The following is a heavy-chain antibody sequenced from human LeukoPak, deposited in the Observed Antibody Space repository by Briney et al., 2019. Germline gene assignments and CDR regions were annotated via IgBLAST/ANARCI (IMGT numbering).Heavy chain of an antibody. Sequence: SETLSLTCTVPGVSISSYYWSWIRQPPGKGLEWIAYIHSIGYTNYNPSFKSRVTISMDTSKDQFSLKLNSVTAADTAVYYCARHITDSGSAFDLWGRGTLVTVSS. CDR3: ARHITDSGSAFDL. CDR2: IHSIGYT. J-gene: IGHJ2*01. D-gene: IGHD3-10*01. CDR1: GVSISSYY. V-gene: IGHV4-59*08.